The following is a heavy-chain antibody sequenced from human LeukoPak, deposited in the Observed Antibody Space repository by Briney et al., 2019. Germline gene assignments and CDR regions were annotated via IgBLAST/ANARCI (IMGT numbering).Heavy chain of an antibody. V-gene: IGHV3-30*18. CDR2: ISYDGSNK. CDR3: AKDLEIGYSSSWFRNYYYGMDV. CDR1: GFTFSSYG. Sequence: GGSLRLSCAASGFTFSSYGMHWVRQAPGKGLEWVAVISYDGSNKYYADSVKGRFTISRDNSKNTLYLQMNSLRAEDTAVYYCAKDLEIGYSSSWFRNYYYGMDVWGQGTTVTVSS. D-gene: IGHD6-13*01. J-gene: IGHJ6*02.